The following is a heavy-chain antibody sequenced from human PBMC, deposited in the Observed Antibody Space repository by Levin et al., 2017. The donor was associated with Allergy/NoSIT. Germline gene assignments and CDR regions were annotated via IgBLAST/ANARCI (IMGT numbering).Heavy chain of an antibody. J-gene: IGHJ1*01. CDR1: GDSVSRNSAA. CDR2: TYYRSKWYN. V-gene: IGHV6-1*01. Sequence: PSETLSLTCAISGDSVSRNSAAWNWIRQSPSRGLEWLGRTYYRSKWYNDYAVSVKSRITISPDTSKNQFSLQLNSVTPEDTAVYYCAREDWDYYDSSGHYRYFQHWGQGTLVTVSS. D-gene: IGHD3-22*01. CDR3: AREDWDYYDSSGHYRYFQH.